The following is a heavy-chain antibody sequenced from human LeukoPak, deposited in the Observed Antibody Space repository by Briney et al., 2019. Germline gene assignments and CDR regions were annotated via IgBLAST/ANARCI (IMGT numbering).Heavy chain of an antibody. CDR3: ARDYDFWSGYRYGMDV. V-gene: IGHV3-74*01. J-gene: IGHJ6*02. CDR1: GFTFNNYW. Sequence: PGGSLRLSCAASGFTFNNYWMRWVRQAPGKGLVWVSRINSDGSSTTYADSVKGRFTISRDNAKNTLYLQMNSLRAEDTAVYHCARDYDFWSGYRYGMDVWGQGTTVTVSS. CDR2: INSDGSST. D-gene: IGHD3-3*01.